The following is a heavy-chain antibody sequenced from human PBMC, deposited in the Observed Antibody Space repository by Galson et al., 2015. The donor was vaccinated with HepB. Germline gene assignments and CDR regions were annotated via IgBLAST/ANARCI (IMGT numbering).Heavy chain of an antibody. CDR3: ATAGASGWYGCGY. J-gene: IGHJ4*02. CDR1: GYTFSGYY. CDR2: INPNSSGT. Sequence: SVKVSCKASGYTFSGYYFHWVRQAPGQGLEYMGGINPNSSGTNSEQKFQGRVTMTRDTSISTFYMELRSLRSDDTAVYYCATAGASGWYGCGYWGQGTLVPVSS. D-gene: IGHD6-19*01. V-gene: IGHV1-2*02.